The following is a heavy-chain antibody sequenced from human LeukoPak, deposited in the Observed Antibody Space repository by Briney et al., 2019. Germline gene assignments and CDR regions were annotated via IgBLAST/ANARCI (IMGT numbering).Heavy chain of an antibody. CDR2: IYPGDSDT. Sequence: GESLKISCKGSGYTFTSYWIGWVRQMPGKGLESMGFIYPGDSDTRYSPSFEGQVTISADKSITTAYLQWNSLKAPDTAMYYCARHKAGNGWDLDYWGQGTLVTVSS. J-gene: IGHJ4*02. V-gene: IGHV5-51*01. CDR3: ARHKAGNGWDLDY. CDR1: GYTFTSYW. D-gene: IGHD6-19*01.